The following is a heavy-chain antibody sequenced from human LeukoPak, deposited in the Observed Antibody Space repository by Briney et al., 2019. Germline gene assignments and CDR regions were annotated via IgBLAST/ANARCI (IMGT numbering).Heavy chain of an antibody. CDR3: ARADPNASGYFYRFNWFDP. CDR2: IYSSGST. CDR1: GGSISSYY. D-gene: IGHD3-10*01. V-gene: IGHV4-59*01. J-gene: IGHJ5*02. Sequence: SETLSLTCTVAGGSISSYYWNWVRQPPGKGLEWIGNIYSSGSTDYNPSLKSRVTISLDTSKFQFSLRLNSVTAADTAVYYCARADPNASGYFYRFNWFDPWGQGTLVTVSS.